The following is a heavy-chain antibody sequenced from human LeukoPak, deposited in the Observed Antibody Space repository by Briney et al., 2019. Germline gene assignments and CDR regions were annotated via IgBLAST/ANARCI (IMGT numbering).Heavy chain of an antibody. D-gene: IGHD3-22*01. CDR2: VYYSGNT. V-gene: IGHV4-39*01. Sequence: PSETLSLTCTVSGGSIRSSYYYWVWIRQPPGKGLEWIGSVYYSGNTYYSPSLRSRVTISVDTSKNQFSLKLSSVTAADTAIYYCASSDYYYGDFDYWGQGTLVTVSS. CDR3: ASSDYYYGDFDY. CDR1: GGSIRSSYYY. J-gene: IGHJ4*02.